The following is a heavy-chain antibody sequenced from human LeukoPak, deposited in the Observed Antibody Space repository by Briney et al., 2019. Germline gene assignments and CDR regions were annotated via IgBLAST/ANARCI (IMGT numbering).Heavy chain of an antibody. D-gene: IGHD3-10*01. CDR3: ARVRVRGIITYYFDY. CDR2: IRGDESKT. Sequence: GGSLRLSCAASGFTVSTYWMHWVRQARGKGLVRVSGIRGDESKTTYADSVKGRFTISRDNAKNTLYLQMNSLRAEDTAVYYCARVRVRGIITYYFDYWGQGTLVTVSS. J-gene: IGHJ4*02. CDR1: GFTVSTYW. V-gene: IGHV3-74*01.